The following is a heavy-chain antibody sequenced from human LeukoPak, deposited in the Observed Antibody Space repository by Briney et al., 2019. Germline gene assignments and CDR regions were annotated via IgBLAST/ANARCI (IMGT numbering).Heavy chain of an antibody. V-gene: IGHV1-69*13. CDR2: IIPIFGTA. CDR3: ARYAGASAIRHYDY. CDR1: GGTFSSYA. Sequence: ASVKVSCKASGGTFSSYAISWVRQAPGQGLEWMGGIIPIFGTANYAQKFQGRVTITADESTSTAYMELSSPRSEDTAVYYCARYAGASAIRHYDYWGQGTLVTVSS. D-gene: IGHD1-26*01. J-gene: IGHJ4*02.